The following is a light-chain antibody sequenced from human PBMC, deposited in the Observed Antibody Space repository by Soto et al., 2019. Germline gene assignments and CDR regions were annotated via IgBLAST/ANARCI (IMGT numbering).Light chain of an antibody. V-gene: IGLV2-14*01. Sequence: QSALTQPASVSGSPGQSITISCTGTSSDVGGYNYVSWYQQHPGTAPKLTIYEVTNRPSGVSNRFSGSKSGNTASLTISGLQAEDEADYYCSSYTSTSTLVVFGTGTKVTVL. J-gene: IGLJ1*01. CDR3: SSYTSTSTLVV. CDR2: EVT. CDR1: SSDVGGYNY.